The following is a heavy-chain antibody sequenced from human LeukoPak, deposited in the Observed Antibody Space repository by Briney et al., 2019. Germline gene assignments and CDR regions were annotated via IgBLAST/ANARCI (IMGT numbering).Heavy chain of an antibody. CDR2: IYPGDSDT. CDR3: ARAPLAVVTFVDY. D-gene: IGHD4-23*01. CDR1: GYSFTSYW. Sequence: HGESLKISCKGSGYSFTSYWIGWVRQMPGKGLEWMGIIYPGDSDTRYSPSFQGQVTISADKFISTAYLQWSSLKASDTAMYYCARAPLAVVTFVDYWGQGTLVTVSS. J-gene: IGHJ4*02. V-gene: IGHV5-51*01.